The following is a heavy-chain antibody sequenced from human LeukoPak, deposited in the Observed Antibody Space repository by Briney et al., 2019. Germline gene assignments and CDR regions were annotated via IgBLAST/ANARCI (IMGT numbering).Heavy chain of an antibody. CDR2: IYYSGST. V-gene: IGHV4-59*08. D-gene: IGHD3-3*01. CDR3: ARGLARTYYVFWSGYSNWFDP. Sequence: SETLSLTCTVSGGSISSYYWSWIRQPPGKGLEWIGYIYYSGSTNYNPSLKSRVTISVDTSKNQFSLKLSSVTAADTAVYYCARGLARTYYVFWSGYSNWFDPWGQGTLVTVSS. J-gene: IGHJ5*02. CDR1: GGSISSYY.